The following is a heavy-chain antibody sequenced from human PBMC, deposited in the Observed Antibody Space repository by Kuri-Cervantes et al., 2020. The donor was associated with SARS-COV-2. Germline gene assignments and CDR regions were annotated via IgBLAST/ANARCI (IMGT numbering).Heavy chain of an antibody. CDR2: ISGSGDDT. V-gene: IGHV3-23*01. D-gene: IGHD5-12*01. CDR1: GLSLSNYA. CDR3: AKGGSILATINRWASS. J-gene: IGHJ5*02. Sequence: GESLKISCAASGLSLSNYAMSWVRQAPGKGLEWVSSISGSGDDTHYADSVKGRFTISRDNSKNTLYLQMNSLRAEDTAVYYCAKGGSILATINRWASSWGQGTLVTVSS.